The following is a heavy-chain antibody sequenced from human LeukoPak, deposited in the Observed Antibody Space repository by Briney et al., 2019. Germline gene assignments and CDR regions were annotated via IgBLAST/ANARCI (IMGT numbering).Heavy chain of an antibody. V-gene: IGHV1-3*01. CDR3: ARSSGSYYDFDY. J-gene: IGHJ4*02. CDR2: INAGNGNT. D-gene: IGHD1-26*01. Sequence: GASVKVSYKASGYTFTSYAMHWVRQAPGRRLEWMGWINAGNGNTKYSQKFQGRVTITRDTSASTAYMELSSLRSEDTAVYYCARSSGSYYDFDYWGQGTLVTVSS. CDR1: GYTFTSYA.